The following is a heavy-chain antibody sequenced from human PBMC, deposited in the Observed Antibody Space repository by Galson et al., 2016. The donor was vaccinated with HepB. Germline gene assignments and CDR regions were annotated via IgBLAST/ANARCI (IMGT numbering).Heavy chain of an antibody. V-gene: IGHV1-69*10. CDR1: GGTFGSYA. D-gene: IGHD5-18*01. Sequence: SVKVSCKASGGTFGSYAISWVRQAPGQGLEWMGGIIPALVRAHYAQKFQARVTITADESTRTAYMELNSLKSEDTAVYYCSNAPSGNTYGTTIIYPMDVWGQGTTVTVSS. CDR2: IIPALVRA. CDR3: SNAPSGNTYGTTIIYPMDV. J-gene: IGHJ6*02.